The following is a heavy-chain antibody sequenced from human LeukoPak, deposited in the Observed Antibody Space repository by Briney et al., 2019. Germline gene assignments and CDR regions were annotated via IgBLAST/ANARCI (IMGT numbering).Heavy chain of an antibody. CDR2: ISGSGGST. Sequence: PGGSLRLSCAASGFTFSSYAMSWVRQAPGKGLEWVSAISGSGGSTYYADSVKGRFTISRDNSKNTLYLQMNSLRAEDTAVYYCAKERFGGYCTNGVCRHFDYWGQGTLVTVSS. CDR1: GFTFSSYA. J-gene: IGHJ4*02. CDR3: AKERFGGYCTNGVCRHFDY. V-gene: IGHV3-23*01. D-gene: IGHD2-8*01.